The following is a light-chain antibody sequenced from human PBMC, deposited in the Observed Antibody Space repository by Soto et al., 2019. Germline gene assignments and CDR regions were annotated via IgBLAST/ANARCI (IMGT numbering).Light chain of an antibody. CDR2: GQN. Sequence: QSVLTQPPSASGTPGQRVTISCSGSSSNVGSNTVNWYHQHPGTDPKLLIYGQNKRPSGVPDRLSGSKSGTYASLATIGLQSEDEADYYCAVWDDGLDGRVFGGGTQLTVL. J-gene: IGLJ2*01. V-gene: IGLV1-44*01. CDR1: SSNVGSNT. CDR3: AVWDDGLDGRV.